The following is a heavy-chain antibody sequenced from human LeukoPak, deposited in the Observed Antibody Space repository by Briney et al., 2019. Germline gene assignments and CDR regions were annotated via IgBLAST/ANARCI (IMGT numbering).Heavy chain of an antibody. CDR1: GYTFTSYG. J-gene: IGHJ4*02. CDR3: ARDSNDILPDYSTNYLDH. CDR2: INPYNGNT. D-gene: IGHD3-9*01. V-gene: IGHV1-18*01. Sequence: ASVKVPCKASGYTFTSYGISCVRQAPGQGLEWMGWINPYNGNTNYAQKFQGRVTMTTDTSTSTAYMELRSLRSDDTAVYYCARDSNDILPDYSTNYLDHWGQGTLVTVSS.